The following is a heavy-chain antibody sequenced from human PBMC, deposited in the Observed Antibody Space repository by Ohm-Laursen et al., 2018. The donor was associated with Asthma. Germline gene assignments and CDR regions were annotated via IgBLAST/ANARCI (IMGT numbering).Heavy chain of an antibody. D-gene: IGHD2-2*01. CDR1: GYTFTSYD. J-gene: IGHJ4*02. Sequence: ASVKVSCKASGYTFTSYDINWVRQAPGQGLEWMGWISAYNGNTKYAQKFQGRVTMTTDTSTSTAYMELRSLRSDDTAVYYCARDPPPSCSSSINCYFIDYWGQGTLVTVSS. CDR3: ARDPPPSCSSSINCYFIDY. V-gene: IGHV1-18*01. CDR2: ISAYNGNT.